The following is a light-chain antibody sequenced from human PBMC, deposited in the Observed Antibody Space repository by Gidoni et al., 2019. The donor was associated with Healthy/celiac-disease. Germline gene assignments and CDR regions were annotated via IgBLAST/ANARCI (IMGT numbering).Light chain of an antibody. CDR2: GKN. V-gene: IGLV3-19*01. Sequence: SSELTQDPAVSVALGQTVRITCQGDSLRSYYASWYQQKPGHAPVLVIYGKNNRPSGIPDRFSGSSSGNTASLTITGAQAEDEADYYCNSRDSSGNHVVFGGGIKLTVL. CDR3: NSRDSSGNHVV. J-gene: IGLJ2*01. CDR1: SLRSYY.